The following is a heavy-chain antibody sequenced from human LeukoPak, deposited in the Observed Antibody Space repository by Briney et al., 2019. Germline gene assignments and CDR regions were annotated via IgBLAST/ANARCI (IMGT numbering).Heavy chain of an antibody. CDR3: AVSAAGLFDP. CDR2: INHSGST. Sequence: SETLSLTCAVSGGSFSGYYWSWIRQPPGKGLEWLGEINHSGSTNYNPSLKSRVTISVDTSKNQFSLRLSSVTAADAAVYYCAVSAAGLFDPWGQGTLITVSS. J-gene: IGHJ5*02. D-gene: IGHD6-13*01. CDR1: GGSFSGYY. V-gene: IGHV4-34*01.